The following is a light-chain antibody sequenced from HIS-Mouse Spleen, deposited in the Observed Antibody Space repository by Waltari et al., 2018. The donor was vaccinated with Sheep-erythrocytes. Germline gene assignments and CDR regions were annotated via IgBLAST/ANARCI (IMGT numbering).Light chain of an antibody. CDR1: QSVSSY. V-gene: IGKV3-11*01. CDR3: QQRSNWYT. CDR2: DAS. Sequence: EIVLTQSPATLSLSPGERATLSCRASQSVSSYLAWYQQKPGQAPRLLIYDASNRATGIPAMFIGSGSGTDFTLTISSLEPEDFAVYYCQQRSNWYTFGQGTKLEIK. J-gene: IGKJ2*01.